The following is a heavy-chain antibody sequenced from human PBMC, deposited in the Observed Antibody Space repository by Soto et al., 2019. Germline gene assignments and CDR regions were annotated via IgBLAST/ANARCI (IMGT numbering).Heavy chain of an antibody. J-gene: IGHJ6*02. CDR1: GGPLRNYN. Sequence: QVQLQQWGAGLVKPSETLSLTCAVYGGPLRNYNWTWIRQAPGKGLEWIGEINHSGDTNYDSSLKSRVSISVDTTKNQFSLILYSVTAADTAVYYCARGRRHSHFWNGYEFEGPYGLDVWGQGTTVTVTS. CDR3: ARGRRHSHFWNGYEFEGPYGLDV. V-gene: IGHV4-34*02. D-gene: IGHD3-3*02. CDR2: INHSGDT.